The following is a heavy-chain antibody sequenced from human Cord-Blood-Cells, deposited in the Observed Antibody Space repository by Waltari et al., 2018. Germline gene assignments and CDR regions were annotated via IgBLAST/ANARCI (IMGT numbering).Heavy chain of an antibody. D-gene: IGHD2-2*01. CDR2: INHSGST. V-gene: IGHV4-34*01. Sequence: QVQLQQWGAGLLKPSETLSLTCAVHGGSFSGYYWSWIRQPPGKGLEWIGEINHSGSTNYNPSLKSRVTISVDTSKNQFSLKLSSVTAADTAVYYCARGYCSSTSCYKDAFDIWGQGTMVTISS. CDR3: ARGYCSSTSCYKDAFDI. J-gene: IGHJ3*02. CDR1: GGSFSGYY.